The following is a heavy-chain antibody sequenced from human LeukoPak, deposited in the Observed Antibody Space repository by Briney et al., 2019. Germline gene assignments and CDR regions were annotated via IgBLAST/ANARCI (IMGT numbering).Heavy chain of an antibody. CDR3: ARAYYDFWSGSASAFDI. Sequence: TSQTLSLTCTVSGGSISSGSYYWSWIRPPAGKGLEWIGRIYTSGSTNYNPSLKSRVTISVDTSKNQFSLKLSSVTAADTAVYCCARAYYDFWSGSASAFDIWGQGTMVTVSS. J-gene: IGHJ3*02. D-gene: IGHD3-3*01. CDR2: IYTSGST. V-gene: IGHV4-61*02. CDR1: GGSISSGSYY.